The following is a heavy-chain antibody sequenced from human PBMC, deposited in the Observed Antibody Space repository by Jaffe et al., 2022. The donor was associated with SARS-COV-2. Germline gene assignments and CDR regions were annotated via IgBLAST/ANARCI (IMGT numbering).Heavy chain of an antibody. V-gene: IGHV4-59*01. J-gene: IGHJ6*02. D-gene: IGHD2-21*02. Sequence: QVQLQESGPGLVKPSETLSLTCTVSGGSISRYYWSWIRQPPGKGLEWIACIYNSGSTNYSPSLKSRATISLDTSKNQFSLKLSSLTAADTAVYYCATTAGGDPLDVWGQGTTVTVSS. CDR2: IYNSGST. CDR3: ATTAGGDPLDV. CDR1: GGSISRYY.